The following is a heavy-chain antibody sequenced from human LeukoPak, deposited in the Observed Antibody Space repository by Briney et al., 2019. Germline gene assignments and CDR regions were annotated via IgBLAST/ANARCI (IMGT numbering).Heavy chain of an antibody. CDR3: AREVPGVMVAFDL. CDR1: GFTFSNYA. Sequence: PGRSLRLSCAASGFTFSNYAMSWVRQAPGKGLEWLANIEKHGSADYYVDSVKGRFTISRDNAKNSLSLQLDSLRVEDTAVYYCAREVPGVMVAFDLWGQGTMVTVSP. D-gene: IGHD2-2*01. CDR2: IEKHGSAD. V-gene: IGHV3-7*01. J-gene: IGHJ3*01.